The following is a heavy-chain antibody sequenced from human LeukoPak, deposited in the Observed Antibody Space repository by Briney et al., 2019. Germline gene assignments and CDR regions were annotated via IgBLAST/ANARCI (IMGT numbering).Heavy chain of an antibody. D-gene: IGHD5-18*01. CDR3: ARGYEGIHLWYNWLDP. Sequence: GGSLRLSCAASGFTFSSYWMHWVRQAPGKGLVWVSRINSDGSSTSYADSVKGRFTISRDNAQSSLYLQMNSLRAEDTAVYYCARGYEGIHLWYNWLDPWGQGTLVTVSS. CDR2: INSDGSST. V-gene: IGHV3-74*01. CDR1: GFTFSSYW. J-gene: IGHJ5*02.